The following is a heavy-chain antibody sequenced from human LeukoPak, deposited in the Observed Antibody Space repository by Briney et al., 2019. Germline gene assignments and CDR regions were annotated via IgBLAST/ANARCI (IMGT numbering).Heavy chain of an antibody. J-gene: IGHJ3*02. CDR3: ARTQGGGGPGAFDI. V-gene: IGHV3-21*01. CDR2: ISSSSSYI. D-gene: IGHD3-16*01. Sequence: PGGSLRLSCAASGFTFSSYSMNWVRQAPGKGLEWVSSISSSSSYIYYADSVKGRFTISRDNAKNSLYLQMNSLRAEDTAVYYCARTQGGGGPGAFDIWGQGTMVTVSS. CDR1: GFTFSSYS.